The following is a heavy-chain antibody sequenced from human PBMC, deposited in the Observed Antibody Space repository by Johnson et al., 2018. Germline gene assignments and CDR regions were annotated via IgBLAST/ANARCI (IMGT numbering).Heavy chain of an antibody. CDR1: GFTFSDYY. J-gene: IGHJ3*02. D-gene: IGHD1-26*01. V-gene: IGHV3-11*04. CDR3: ARGGSYYPHDAFHI. CDR2: ISSSGSTI. Sequence: QVQLVESGGGLVKPGGSLRLSCAASGFTFSDYYMSWIRQAPGKGLEWVSFISSSGSTIYYADSVKGRITISRDNVKNSLSLQMNNLRAEDTAVYYWARGGSYYPHDAFHIWGQGTMVTVSS.